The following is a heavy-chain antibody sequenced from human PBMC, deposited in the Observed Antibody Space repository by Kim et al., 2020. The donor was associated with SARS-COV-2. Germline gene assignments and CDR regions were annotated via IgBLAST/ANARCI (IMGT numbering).Heavy chain of an antibody. V-gene: IGHV1-69*13. CDR1: GGTFSSYA. D-gene: IGHD3-10*01. CDR3: ARNITMVRGLRYYYYGMDV. Sequence: SVKVSCKASGGTFSSYAISWVRQAPGQGLEWMGGIIPIFGTANYAQKFQGRVTITADESTSTAYMELSSLRSEDTAVYYCARNITMVRGLRYYYYGMDVWGQGTTVTVSS. J-gene: IGHJ6*02. CDR2: IIPIFGTA.